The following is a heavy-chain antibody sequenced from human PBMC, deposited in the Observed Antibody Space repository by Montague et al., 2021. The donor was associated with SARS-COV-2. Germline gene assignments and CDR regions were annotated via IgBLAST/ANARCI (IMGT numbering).Heavy chain of an antibody. CDR3: ARDRETTTDKFYGMDV. V-gene: IGHV4-59*01. J-gene: IGHJ6*02. Sequence: SETLSLTCTVSGGSISTYYWNWIRQPPAKGLEWIGNIYYNGYTAXXPSXXXRVTISVDTSKNQFSLKLTSVTAADTAVYYCARDRETTTDKFYGMDVWGQGTTVTVSS. D-gene: IGHD1-1*01. CDR1: GGSISTYY. CDR2: IYYNGYT.